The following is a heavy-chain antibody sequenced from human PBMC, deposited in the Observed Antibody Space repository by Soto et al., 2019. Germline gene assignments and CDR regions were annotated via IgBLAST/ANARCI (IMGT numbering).Heavy chain of an antibody. CDR1: GGTFSSYA. V-gene: IGHV1-69*01. D-gene: IGHD3-22*01. CDR2: IIPIFGTA. J-gene: IGHJ5*02. Sequence: QVQLVQSGAEVKKPWSSVKVSCKASGGTFSSYAISWVRQAPGQGLEWMGGIIPIFGTANYAQKFQGRVTITADESTSTAYMELSSLRSEDTAVYYCARDRYYYDSSGYYRGNNWFDPWGQGTLVTVS. CDR3: ARDRYYYDSSGYYRGNNWFDP.